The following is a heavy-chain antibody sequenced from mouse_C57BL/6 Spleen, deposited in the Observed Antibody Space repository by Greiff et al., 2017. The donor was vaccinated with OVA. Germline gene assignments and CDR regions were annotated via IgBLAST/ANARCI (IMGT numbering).Heavy chain of an antibody. CDR3: ARFPHYYGSSYDYFDY. J-gene: IGHJ2*01. V-gene: IGHV1-55*01. Sequence: QVQLQQSGAELVKPGASVKMSCKASGYTFTSYWITWVKQRPGQGLEWIGDIYPGSGSTNYNEKFKSKATLTVDTSSSTAYMQLSSLTSEDSAVYYCARFPHYYGSSYDYFDYWGQGTTLTVSS. CDR2: IYPGSGST. CDR1: GYTFTSYW. D-gene: IGHD1-1*01.